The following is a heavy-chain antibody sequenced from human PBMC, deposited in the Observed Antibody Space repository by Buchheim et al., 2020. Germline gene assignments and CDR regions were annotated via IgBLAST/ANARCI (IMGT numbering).Heavy chain of an antibody. V-gene: IGHV3-23*01. J-gene: IGHJ6*02. CDR3: AKDLGYYDFWSGYWDYYYYYGMDV. CDR2: ISGSGGST. D-gene: IGHD3-3*01. CDR1: GFTFSSYA. Sequence: EVQLLESGGGLVQPGGSLRLSCAASGFTFSSYAMSWVRQAPGKGLEWVSAISGSGGSTYYADSVKGRFTISRDNSKNTLYLQMNSLRAEDTAVYYCAKDLGYYDFWSGYWDYYYYYGMDVWGQGTT.